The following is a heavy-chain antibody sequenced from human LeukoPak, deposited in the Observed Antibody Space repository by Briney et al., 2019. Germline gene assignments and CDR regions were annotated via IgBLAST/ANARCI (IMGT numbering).Heavy chain of an antibody. CDR3: AKDLGTRSLGY. J-gene: IGHJ4*02. Sequence: PGGSLRLSCAASGFTFSSFAMSWIRQAPGKGLEWVSSVSRSGVGTYYADSVRGRFTISRDNSKNTVFLQMNSLRAEDSAVYYCAKDLGTRSLGYWGQGTLVTVSS. V-gene: IGHV3-23*01. CDR1: GFTFSSFA. CDR2: VSRSGVGT. D-gene: IGHD1-7*01.